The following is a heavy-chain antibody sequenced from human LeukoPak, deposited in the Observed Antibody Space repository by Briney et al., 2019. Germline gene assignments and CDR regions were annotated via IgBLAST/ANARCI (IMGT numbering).Heavy chain of an antibody. D-gene: IGHD3-10*01. Sequence: GASVTVSCKASGYTLTGHYMHWVRQAPGQGLEWMGWINPSSGGTNYAQKFQGRVTMTRDASINMAFMELSRLRSDDTAVYYCARDPSSMIRGVIIYGMDVWGQGTTVTVSS. CDR2: INPSSGGT. CDR1: GYTLTGHY. J-gene: IGHJ6*02. CDR3: ARDPSSMIRGVIIYGMDV. V-gene: IGHV1-2*02.